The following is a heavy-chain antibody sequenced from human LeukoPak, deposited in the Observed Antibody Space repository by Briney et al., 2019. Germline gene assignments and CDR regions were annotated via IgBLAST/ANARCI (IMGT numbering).Heavy chain of an antibody. CDR1: GLTFADAW. CDR2: IKSRADGGTT. CDR3: TTDLTYSGPGY. V-gene: IGHV3-15*01. D-gene: IGHD1-26*01. Sequence: GGSLRLSCAASGLTFADAWMTWVRQAPGKGLEWVGRIKSRADGGTTDYATPVKGRFIISRDDSRDTQYLQMNSLKTEDTALYYCTTDLTYSGPGYWGQGTLVTVSS. J-gene: IGHJ4*02.